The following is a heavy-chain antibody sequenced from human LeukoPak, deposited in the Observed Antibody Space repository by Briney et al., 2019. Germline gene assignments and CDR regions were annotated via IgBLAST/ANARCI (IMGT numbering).Heavy chain of an antibody. Sequence: PSETLSLTCAVYGGSFSGHYWSWIRQPPGKGLEWIGEINHSGSTNYNPSLKSRVTISVDTSKNQFSLKLSSVTAADTAVYYCARGLTPPGSSGYHDGMDVWGQGTTVTVSS. V-gene: IGHV4-34*01. D-gene: IGHD3-22*01. CDR3: ARGLTPPGSSGYHDGMDV. CDR2: INHSGST. J-gene: IGHJ6*02. CDR1: GGSFSGHY.